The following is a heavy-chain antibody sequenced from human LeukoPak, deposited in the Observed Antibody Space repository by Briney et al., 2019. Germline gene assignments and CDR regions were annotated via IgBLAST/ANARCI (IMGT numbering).Heavy chain of an antibody. CDR2: INQDGSTT. Sequence: GGSLRLSCVASGFTFSHFWMHWVRQAPGKWLVWGSHINQDGSTTIYADSVKGRFTVSRDNAKNTLYLHMNTLSDDDTAVYYCARPLRDGSSWFYANWGQGSLVTVSS. CDR3: ARPLRDGSSWFYAN. V-gene: IGHV3-74*01. D-gene: IGHD6-6*01. CDR1: GFTFSHFW. J-gene: IGHJ4*02.